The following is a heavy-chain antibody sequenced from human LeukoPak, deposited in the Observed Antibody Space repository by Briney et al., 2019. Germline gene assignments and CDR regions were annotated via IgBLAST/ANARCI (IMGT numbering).Heavy chain of an antibody. CDR2: IKGDGIST. CDR1: GFDFSSNW. V-gene: IGHV3-74*01. Sequence: GGSLRLSCAASGFDFSSNWMHWVRHAPGQGLVWVSRIKGDGISTNYADSVKGRFTISRDIAKNTLYLQMNSLRAEDTAVYYCAKDRHSYGFVEGDYWGQGTLVTVSS. J-gene: IGHJ4*02. D-gene: IGHD5-18*01. CDR3: AKDRHSYGFVEGDY.